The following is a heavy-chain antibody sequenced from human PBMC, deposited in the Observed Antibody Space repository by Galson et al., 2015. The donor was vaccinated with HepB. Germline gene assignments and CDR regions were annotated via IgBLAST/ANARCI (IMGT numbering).Heavy chain of an antibody. V-gene: IGHV4-61*01. J-gene: IGHJ4*02. CDR2: IYYSGNT. CDR3: ARAVVPAPAPFDS. Sequence: ETLSLTCTVSGGSVSSASYYWSWIRQSPGKGLEWIGYIYYSGNTNYNPSLKSRVTISFDTPKNQFSLTLSSVTAADTAVYYCARAVVPAPAPFDSWGQGTLVTVSS. D-gene: IGHD2-2*01. CDR1: GGSVSSASYY.